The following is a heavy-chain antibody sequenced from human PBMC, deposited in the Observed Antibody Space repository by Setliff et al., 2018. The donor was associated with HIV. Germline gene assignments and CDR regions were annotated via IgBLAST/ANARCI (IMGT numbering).Heavy chain of an antibody. CDR3: AREVYGSSGYYFDY. J-gene: IGHJ4*02. D-gene: IGHD3-22*01. V-gene: IGHV1-69*10. Sequence: SVKVSCKASGGTFSSYAISWVRQAPGQGLEWMGGIIPILGIANYAQKFQGRVTITADKSTSTAYMELSSLRSEDTAVYYCAREVYGSSGYYFDYWGQGTQVTVSS. CDR1: GGTFSSYA. CDR2: IIPILGIA.